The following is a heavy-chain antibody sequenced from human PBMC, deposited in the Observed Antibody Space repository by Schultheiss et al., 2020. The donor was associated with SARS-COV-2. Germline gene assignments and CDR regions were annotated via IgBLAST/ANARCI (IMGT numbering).Heavy chain of an antibody. D-gene: IGHD2-21*02. CDR1: GFTFSSYS. J-gene: IGHJ4*02. V-gene: IGHV3-48*04. CDR3: ARVAVVVTAIDH. CDR2: ISSSGSTI. Sequence: GGSLRLSCAASGFTFSSYSMNWVRQAPGKGLEWVSYISSSGSTIYYADSVKGRFTISRDNAKNSLYLQMNSLRAEDTAVYYCARVAVVVTAIDHWGQGTLVTVSS.